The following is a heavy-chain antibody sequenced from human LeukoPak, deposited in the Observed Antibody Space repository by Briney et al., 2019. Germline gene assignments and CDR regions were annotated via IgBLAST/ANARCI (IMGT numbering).Heavy chain of an antibody. J-gene: IGHJ4*02. CDR3: ARGGTSGYSSTRHFWGGNYYFDY. Sequence: PGGSLRLSCVASGFTFDDYWMSWVRQAPGQGLEWVAHINQDGSEKYYLDSAKCRFTISRDNARNSLYLQVNSLRAEDTAVYYCARGGTSGYSSTRHFWGGNYYFDYWGQGSLVTVSS. CDR2: INQDGSEK. CDR1: GFTFDDYW. D-gene: IGHD2-2*01. V-gene: IGHV3-7*01.